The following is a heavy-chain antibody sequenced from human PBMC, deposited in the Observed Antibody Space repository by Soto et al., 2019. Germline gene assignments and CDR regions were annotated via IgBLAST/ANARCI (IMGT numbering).Heavy chain of an antibody. CDR3: ARELYCSGGCCYGGTLDAIDI. J-gene: IGHJ3*02. D-gene: IGHD2-15*01. V-gene: IGHV1-2*04. CDR2: INPNSGGT. Sequence: ASVKVSCKASGYTFTGYYMHWVRQAPGQGLEWMGWINPNSGGTNYAQKFQGWVTMTRDTSISTAYMELSRLRSDDTAVYYCARELYCSGGCCYGGTLDAIDIWGQGTMVTVSS. CDR1: GYTFTGYY.